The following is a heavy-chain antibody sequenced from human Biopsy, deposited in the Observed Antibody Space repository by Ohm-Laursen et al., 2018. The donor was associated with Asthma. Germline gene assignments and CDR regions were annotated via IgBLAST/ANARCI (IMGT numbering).Heavy chain of an antibody. J-gene: IGHJ4*02. V-gene: IGHV1-69*01. CDR2: INSVFGTT. Sequence: SSVKVSCNSLGGTFNTYVIGWVRQAPGQGLEWMGGINSVFGTTTYPQKFQDRVTITADDSTSTVYMELSSLRSEDTAVYYCARKGGFWISKTCYSMDFWGQGTLVTVSP. CDR3: ARKGGFWISKTCYSMDF. D-gene: IGHD2-15*01. CDR1: GGTFNTYV.